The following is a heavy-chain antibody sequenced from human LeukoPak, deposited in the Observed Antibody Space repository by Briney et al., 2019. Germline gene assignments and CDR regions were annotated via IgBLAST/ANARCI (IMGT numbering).Heavy chain of an antibody. CDR3: ARDILFGLWCGELTDPTGFDY. V-gene: IGHV3-21*01. Sequence: GGSLRLSCAASGFTFSSYSMNWVRQAPGKGLEWVSSISSSSSYIYYADSVKGRFTISRDNAKNSLYLQMNSLRAEDTAVYYCARDILFGLWCGELTDPTGFDYWDQGTLVTVSS. D-gene: IGHD3-10*01. CDR2: ISSSSSYI. CDR1: GFTFSSYS. J-gene: IGHJ4*02.